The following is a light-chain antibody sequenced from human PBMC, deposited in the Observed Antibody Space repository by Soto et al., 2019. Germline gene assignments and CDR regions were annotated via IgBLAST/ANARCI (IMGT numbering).Light chain of an antibody. Sequence: DIKGTQSPSTLSASVGERATITCRASQSISSWLAWYQQKPGKAPKLLIYDASSLESGVPSRFSGSGSGTEFTLTISSLQPDDFATYCCQQCDSNPLTFGGGTKVDI. CDR3: QQCDSNPLT. CDR1: QSISSW. V-gene: IGKV1-5*01. J-gene: IGKJ4*02. CDR2: DAS.